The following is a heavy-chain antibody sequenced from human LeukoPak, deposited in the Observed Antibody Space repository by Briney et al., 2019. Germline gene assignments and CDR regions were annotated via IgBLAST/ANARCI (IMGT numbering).Heavy chain of an antibody. Sequence: PGGSLRLSCAASGFTFSGYAMSWVRQAPGKGLEWVSAISGSGGSTYYADSVKGRFTISRDNSKNTLYLQMNSLRAEDTAVYYCAKEIAITIFGVVTYYFDYWGQGTLVTVSS. CDR1: GFTFSGYA. J-gene: IGHJ4*02. D-gene: IGHD3-3*01. V-gene: IGHV3-23*01. CDR3: AKEIAITIFGVVTYYFDY. CDR2: ISGSGGST.